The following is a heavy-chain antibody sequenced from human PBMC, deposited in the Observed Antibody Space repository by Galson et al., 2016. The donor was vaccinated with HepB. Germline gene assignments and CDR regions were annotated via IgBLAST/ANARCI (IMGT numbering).Heavy chain of an antibody. CDR1: GFTFSIYV. Sequence: SLRLSCAASGFTFSIYVMSWVRQAPGKGLEWVAVIAYDGSNKYYADSVKGRFTVSRDDSKNTVYLQMNSLRVEDTAIYYCAREGFNAFDVWGQGTVVTISS. CDR3: AREGFNAFDV. J-gene: IGHJ3*01. D-gene: IGHD3-3*01. V-gene: IGHV3-30*03. CDR2: IAYDGSNK.